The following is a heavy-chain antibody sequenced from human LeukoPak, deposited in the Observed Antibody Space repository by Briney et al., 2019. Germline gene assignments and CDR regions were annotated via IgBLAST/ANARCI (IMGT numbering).Heavy chain of an antibody. J-gene: IGHJ4*02. CDR3: ARDSPRVTSANFLYYFDY. Sequence: GGSLRLSCAASGFTFSSYAIHWVRQAPGKGLEWVAVISYDGNNKYYADSVKGRFTISRDNSKNTLCLQMNSLIPEDTAVYYCARDSPRVTSANFLYYFDYWGQGTLVTVSS. CDR2: ISYDGNNK. V-gene: IGHV3-30-3*01. D-gene: IGHD3-10*01. CDR1: GFTFSSYA.